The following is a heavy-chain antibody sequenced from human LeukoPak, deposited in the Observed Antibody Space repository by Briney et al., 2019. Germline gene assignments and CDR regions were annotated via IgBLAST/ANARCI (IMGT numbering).Heavy chain of an antibody. CDR3: AREITMVRGVISGWFDP. J-gene: IGHJ5*02. V-gene: IGHV3-11*04. CDR2: ISTSGTTT. CDR1: GFTFNDYY. Sequence: PGGSLRLSCAASGFTFNDYYMSWIRQAPGKGLEWVSYISTSGTTTYYADSVKGRFTISRDNSKNTLYLQMNSLRAEDTAVYYCAREITMVRGVISGWFDPWGQGTLVTVSS. D-gene: IGHD3-10*01.